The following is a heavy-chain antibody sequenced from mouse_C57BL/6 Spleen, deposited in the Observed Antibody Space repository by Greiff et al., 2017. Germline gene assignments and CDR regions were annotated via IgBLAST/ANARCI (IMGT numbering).Heavy chain of an antibody. Sequence: VQLQQSGAELVRPGTSVKMSCKASGYTFTNYWIGWAKQRPGHGLEWIGDIYPGGGYTKYNEKFKGKATLTADKSSSTAYMQFSSLTSEDSAIYYCARTDGSRPFAYWGQGTLVTVSA. CDR3: ARTDGSRPFAY. CDR2: IYPGGGYT. J-gene: IGHJ3*01. CDR1: GYTFTNYW. D-gene: IGHD1-1*01. V-gene: IGHV1-63*01.